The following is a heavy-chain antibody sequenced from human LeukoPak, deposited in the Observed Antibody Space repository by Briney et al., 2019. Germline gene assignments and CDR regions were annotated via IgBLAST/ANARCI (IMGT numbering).Heavy chain of an antibody. CDR2: IYYSGSI. Sequence: SETLSLTCTVSGGSISSGGYSWSWLRQHPGKGLEWIGYIYYSGSIYYSPSLKSRVTISVDTSKNQFSLKLSSVTAADTAVYYCARDQFGVVNFYYYGMDVWGQGTTVTVSS. CDR3: ARDQFGVVNFYYYGMDV. D-gene: IGHD3-3*01. V-gene: IGHV4-31*03. CDR1: GGSISSGGYS. J-gene: IGHJ6*02.